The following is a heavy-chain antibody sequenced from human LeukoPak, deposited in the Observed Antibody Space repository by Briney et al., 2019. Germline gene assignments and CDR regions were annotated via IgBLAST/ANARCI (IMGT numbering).Heavy chain of an antibody. Sequence: ASVKVSCKASGYTFTSYYMHWVRQAPGQGLEWMGIINPSGGSTSYAQKFQGRVTITADESTSTAYMELSSLRSEDTAVYYCARVYCSGGSCYSEGHDAFDIWGQGTMVTVSS. CDR3: ARVYCSGGSCYSEGHDAFDI. D-gene: IGHD2-15*01. CDR1: GYTFTSYY. V-gene: IGHV1-46*01. J-gene: IGHJ3*02. CDR2: INPSGGST.